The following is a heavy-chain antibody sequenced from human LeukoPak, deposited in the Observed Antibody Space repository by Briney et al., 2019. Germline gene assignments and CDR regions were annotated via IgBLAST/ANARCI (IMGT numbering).Heavy chain of an antibody. D-gene: IGHD2-2*01. CDR3: AKIDRQYCSRSSCYALDY. Sequence: GESLKVSCKCSGYSFTSYWIGWVRQMPGKGLEWMGIIYPGDSDTRYSPSFQGQVTISVDKSITTAYLQWSSLKASDTAIYYCAKIDRQYCSRSSCYALDYWGQGTQVTVSS. CDR1: GYSFTSYW. V-gene: IGHV5-51*01. J-gene: IGHJ4*02. CDR2: IYPGDSDT.